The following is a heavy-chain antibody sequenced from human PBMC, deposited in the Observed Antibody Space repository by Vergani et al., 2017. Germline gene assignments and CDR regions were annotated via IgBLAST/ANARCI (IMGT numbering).Heavy chain of an antibody. J-gene: IGHJ4*02. CDR3: AREDPSVDYESTGYLHY. CDR2: IRSDESRR. V-gene: IGHV3-30*02. D-gene: IGHD3-22*01. Sequence: QVQLVESGGGVVQPGGSLRLSCAASGFTFNSYGMHWVRQAPGKGLEWVASIRSDESRRYYGDSMEGPFTISRDNSKNTLYLQMKSLRPEDTAVYYCAREDPSVDYESTGYLHYWGQGTLVTVSS. CDR1: GFTFNSYG.